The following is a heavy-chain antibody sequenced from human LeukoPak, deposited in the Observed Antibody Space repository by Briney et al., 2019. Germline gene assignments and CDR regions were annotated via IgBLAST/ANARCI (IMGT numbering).Heavy chain of an antibody. Sequence: PGRSLRLSCAASGFTFSSYAMHWVRQAPGKGLEWVAVISYDGSNKYYADSVKGRFTISRDNSKNTLYLQMNSLRAEDTAVYYCAKVEYFDYWGQGTLVTVSS. V-gene: IGHV3-30*04. J-gene: IGHJ4*02. CDR2: ISYDGSNK. CDR3: AKVEYFDY. CDR1: GFTFSSYA.